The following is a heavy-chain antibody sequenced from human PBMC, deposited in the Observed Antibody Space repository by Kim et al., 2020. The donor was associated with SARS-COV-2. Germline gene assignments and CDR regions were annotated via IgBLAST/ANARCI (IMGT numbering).Heavy chain of an antibody. D-gene: IGHD1-26*01. CDR3: ARHGSGSYGNYYYYGMDV. Sequence: KGRVTISVDTSKNQFSLKLSSVTAADTAVYYCARHGSGSYGNYYYYGMDVWGQGTTVTVSS. J-gene: IGHJ6*02. V-gene: IGHV4-39*01.